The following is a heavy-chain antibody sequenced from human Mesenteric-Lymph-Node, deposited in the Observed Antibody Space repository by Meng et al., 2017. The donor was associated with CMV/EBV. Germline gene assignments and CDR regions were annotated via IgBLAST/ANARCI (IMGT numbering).Heavy chain of an antibody. CDR1: GGSVNSGNYY. D-gene: IGHD5-12*01. Sequence: LTCTVSGGSVNSGNYYWNWIRQPPGKGLEWIGYIYYSGSTNYNPSLKSRVTISVDTSKNQFSLKLSSVTAADTAVYYCAREKTGYHDYWGQGTLVTVSS. J-gene: IGHJ4*02. CDR2: IYYSGST. V-gene: IGHV4-61*01. CDR3: AREKTGYHDY.